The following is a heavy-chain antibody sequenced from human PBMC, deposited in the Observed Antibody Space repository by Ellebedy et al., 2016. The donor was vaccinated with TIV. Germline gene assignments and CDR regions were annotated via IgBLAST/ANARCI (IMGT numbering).Heavy chain of an antibody. CDR3: ARDRRSNTWYFDL. J-gene: IGHJ2*01. V-gene: IGHV3-21*01. Sequence: GGSLRLSCAASGFTFSSYSMNWVRQAPGKGLEWVSSISSSSSYIYYADSVKGRFTISRDNAKNSLYLQMNSLRAEDTAVYYCARDRRSNTWYFDLWGRGTLVTVSS. D-gene: IGHD5-24*01. CDR1: GFTFSSYS. CDR2: ISSSSSYI.